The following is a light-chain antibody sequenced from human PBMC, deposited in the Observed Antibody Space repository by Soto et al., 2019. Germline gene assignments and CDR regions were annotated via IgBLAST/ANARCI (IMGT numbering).Light chain of an antibody. CDR2: YDS. J-gene: IGLJ2*01. V-gene: IGLV3-21*01. CDR1: NIGDKS. Sequence: SYELTQPPSVSVAPGKTARLPGGGNNIGDKSEHWYQQKAGQAPVLVISYDSDRPSGIPERFSGSNSGNTATLTISKVEVGDEADYYCQLWDSGSDDVIFGGGTKLTVL. CDR3: QLWDSGSDDVI.